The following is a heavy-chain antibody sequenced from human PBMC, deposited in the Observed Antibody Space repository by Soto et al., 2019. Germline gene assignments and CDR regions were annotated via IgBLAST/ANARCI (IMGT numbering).Heavy chain of an antibody. J-gene: IGHJ6*03. CDR3: ARGAYAFSYYYYMDV. CDR1: GFTFSSYA. CDR2: ISGSGGST. Sequence: GGSLRLSCAASGFTFSSYAMSWVRQAPGKGLEWVSAISGSGGSTYYADSVKGRFTISRDNSKNTLYLQMNSLRAEDTAVYYCARGAYAFSYYYYMDVWGKGTTVTVSS. D-gene: IGHD4-17*01. V-gene: IGHV3-23*01.